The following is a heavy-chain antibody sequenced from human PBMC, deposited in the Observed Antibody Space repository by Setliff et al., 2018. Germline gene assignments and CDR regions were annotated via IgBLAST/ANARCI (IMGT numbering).Heavy chain of an antibody. V-gene: IGHV4-38-2*02. J-gene: IGHJ3*01. Sequence: PSETLSLTCAVSGSAISSGHYWGWLRQPPGKGLEWIGSFRPSGKTYYNPSLNSRVTISVDTSKKQFSLKVTSVTAADTAVYYCVRDAGDGYGVDAYAGGGFDFWGQGTMVTVSS. CDR1: GSAISSGHY. CDR2: FRPSGKT. D-gene: IGHD4-17*01. CDR3: VRDAGDGYGVDAYAGGGFDF.